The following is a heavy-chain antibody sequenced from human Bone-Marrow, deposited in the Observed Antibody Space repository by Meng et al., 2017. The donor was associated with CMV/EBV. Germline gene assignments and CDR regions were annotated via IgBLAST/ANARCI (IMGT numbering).Heavy chain of an antibody. CDR3: ARKSPYWYFDL. Sequence: SETLSLTCTVSGDSLRSGGYYWSWIRQPPGKTLEWVGYIYHMGDTNYNPSLKSRVTISVDTSKNQFSLRLSSVTAADTAIYYCARKSPYWYFDLWGRGNLVTVSS. CDR1: GDSLRSGGYY. J-gene: IGHJ2*01. CDR2: IYHMGDT. V-gene: IGHV4-61*08.